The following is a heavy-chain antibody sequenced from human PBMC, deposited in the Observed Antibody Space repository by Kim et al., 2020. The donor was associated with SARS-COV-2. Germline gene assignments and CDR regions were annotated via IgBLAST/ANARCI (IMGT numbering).Heavy chain of an antibody. D-gene: IGHD6-19*01. V-gene: IGHV3-15*01. CDR2: IRSKTDGGTA. CDR1: GFTFSAAW. J-gene: IGHJ4*02. CDR3: ATYNSGWY. Sequence: GSLRLSCAASGFTFSAAWMSWVRQAPGKGLEWVGRIRSKTDGGTADYAAPVKGSFTISRDESKNTLYLQMNSLKTEDTAVYYCATYNSGWYWGQGTLVTVSS.